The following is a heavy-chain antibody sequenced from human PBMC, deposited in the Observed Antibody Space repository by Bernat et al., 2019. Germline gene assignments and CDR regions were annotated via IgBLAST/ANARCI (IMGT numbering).Heavy chain of an antibody. D-gene: IGHD3-10*01. CDR1: GYTFSSYG. CDR3: ARDPANYYDSGRNNI. Sequence: QVQLVQSGAEVKKPGASVKVSCKASGYTFSSYGSTWVRQAPGQGLEWMGGIGAYNGNTHYAQMLLGRVTMTTDTSTNTTYMELRSLRSDDTAVYYCARDPANYYDSGRNNIWGQGTMVTVSS. CDR2: IGAYNGNT. V-gene: IGHV1-18*01. J-gene: IGHJ3*02.